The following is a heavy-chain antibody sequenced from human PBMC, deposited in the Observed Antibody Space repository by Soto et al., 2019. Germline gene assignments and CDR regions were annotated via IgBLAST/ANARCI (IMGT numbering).Heavy chain of an antibody. CDR2: INDEGNNA. V-gene: IGHV3-74*01. CDR1: GFTFEMYY. Sequence: PGGSLRLSCVASGFTFEMYYLHWVRQSPGKGPLWVARINDEGNNATYADSVKGRFTISRDNAKNTLYLQMDGLRVEDTGLYYCTRGPRVSSIGTGDYWGQGSLVTVSS. CDR3: TRGPRVSSIGTGDY. J-gene: IGHJ4*02. D-gene: IGHD1-26*01.